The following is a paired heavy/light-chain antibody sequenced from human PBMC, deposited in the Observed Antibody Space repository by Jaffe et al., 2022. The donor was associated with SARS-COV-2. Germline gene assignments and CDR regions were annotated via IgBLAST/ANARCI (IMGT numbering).Light chain of an antibody. J-gene: IGKJ1*01. Sequence: EIVMTQSPATLSLSPGERATLSCRASQSISSNLAWYQQKFGQAPRLLVYGASTRASGIPARFSGSGSGTEFTLTISSLQSEDFAVYYCQQYHNWPRTFGQGTTVDIQ. CDR2: GAS. CDR3: QQYHNWPRT. V-gene: IGKV3-15*01. CDR1: QSISSN.
Heavy chain of an antibody. CDR3: ASLRGVITAFDI. Sequence: EVQLVEFGGGLVRPGGSLTLSCAASGFTFSSYWMHWVRQAPGKGLVWVSRIDGDGSAASYADFVKGRFTISRDNAKNTLYLQMDSLSAEDTAMYYCASLRGVITAFDIWGQGTMVTVSS. V-gene: IGHV3-74*01. J-gene: IGHJ3*02. CDR1: GFTFSSYW. D-gene: IGHD3-10*01. CDR2: IDGDGSAA.